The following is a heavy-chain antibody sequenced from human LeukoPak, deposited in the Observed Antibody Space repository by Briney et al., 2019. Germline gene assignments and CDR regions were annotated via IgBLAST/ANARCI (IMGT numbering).Heavy chain of an antibody. CDR2: ISGSGGST. D-gene: IGHD6-19*01. V-gene: IGHV3-23*01. CDR1: GFTFRSYA. CDR3: AKGPLTEVAGTTWDY. J-gene: IGHJ4*02. Sequence: GGSLRLSCAASGFTFRSYAMSWVRQAPGKGLEWVSAISGSGGSTYYADSVKGRFTISRDNSKNTLYLQMNSLRAEDTAVYYCAKGPLTEVAGTTWDYWGQGTLVTVSS.